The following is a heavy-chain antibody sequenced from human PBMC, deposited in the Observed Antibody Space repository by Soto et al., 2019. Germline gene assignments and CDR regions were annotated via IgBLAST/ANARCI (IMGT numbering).Heavy chain of an antibody. Sequence: SGPTLVNPTQTLTLTCTFSGFSLRTREMCVSWIRQPPGKALEWLARIDWDDDKYYSTSLKTRLTISKDTSKNQVVLTMTNMDPVDTATYYCARILISRGPYFDFWGQGTLVTVSS. J-gene: IGHJ4*02. CDR3: ARILISRGPYFDF. CDR1: GFSLRTREMC. CDR2: IDWDDDK. D-gene: IGHD3-10*01. V-gene: IGHV2-70*11.